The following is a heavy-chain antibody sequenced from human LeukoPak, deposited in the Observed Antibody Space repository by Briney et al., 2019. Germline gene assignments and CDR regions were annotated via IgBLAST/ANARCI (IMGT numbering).Heavy chain of an antibody. D-gene: IGHD5-18*01. CDR3: AKGQDTYGHPFDY. J-gene: IGHJ4*02. CDR1: GSTFSSYA. CDR2: LSGSGVSA. Sequence: GGSLRLSCAASGSTFSSYAMSWVRQAPGKGLEWVSSLSGSGVSAYYADSVKGRFITSRDNSKNTVYLQMNSLRAEDTAVYYCAKGQDTYGHPFDYWGQGTRVTVSS. V-gene: IGHV3-23*01.